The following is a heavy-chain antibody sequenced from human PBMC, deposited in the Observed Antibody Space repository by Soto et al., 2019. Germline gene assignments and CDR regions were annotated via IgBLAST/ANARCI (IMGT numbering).Heavy chain of an antibody. Sequence: ASVKVSCKASGYTFTSYGIHWVRQAPGQRLEWMGWINAANGDTKYSPKFQGRVTITRDTSASTAYMELSSLRSEDTAVYYCVRRHVSATGIDWFDPWGQGALVTVSS. CDR1: GYTFTSYG. CDR3: VRRHVSATGIDWFDP. D-gene: IGHD6-13*01. J-gene: IGHJ5*02. CDR2: INAANGDT. V-gene: IGHV1-3*01.